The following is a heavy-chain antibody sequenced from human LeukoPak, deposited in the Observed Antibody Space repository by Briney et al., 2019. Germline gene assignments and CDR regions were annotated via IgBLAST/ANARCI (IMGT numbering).Heavy chain of an antibody. V-gene: IGHV4-34*01. D-gene: IGHD3-10*01. J-gene: IGHJ5*02. CDR3: ARDGGSGSYYKKNWFDP. Sequence: TSETLSLTCAVYGGSFSGYYWSWIRQPPRKGLEWIGEINHSGSTNYNPSLKSRVTISVDTSKNQFSLKLSSVTAADTAVYYCARDGGSGSYYKKNWFDPWGQGTLVTVSS. CDR1: GGSFSGYY. CDR2: INHSGST.